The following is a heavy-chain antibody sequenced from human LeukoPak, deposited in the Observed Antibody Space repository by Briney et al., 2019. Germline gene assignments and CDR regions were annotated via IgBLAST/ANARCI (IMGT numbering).Heavy chain of an antibody. CDR3: AKDLSPQDYDILAGPDY. Sequence: GGSLRLSCAASGFTFSSYGMHWVRQAPGKGLEWVAVISYDGSKKYYADSVKGRFTISRDNSKNTLYLQMNSLRAEDTAVYYCAKDLSPQDYDILAGPDYWGQGTLVTVSS. V-gene: IGHV3-30*18. CDR1: GFTFSSYG. D-gene: IGHD3-9*01. J-gene: IGHJ4*02. CDR2: ISYDGSKK.